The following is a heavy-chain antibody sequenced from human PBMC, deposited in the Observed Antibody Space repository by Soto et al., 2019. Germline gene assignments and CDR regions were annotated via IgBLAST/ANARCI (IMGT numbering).Heavy chain of an antibody. CDR3: AREKSANYYDSSGQEDY. D-gene: IGHD3-22*01. Sequence: QVQLVQSGAGVKKPGASVKVSCKASGYTFTSYGISWVRQAPGQGLEWMGWISAYNGNTNYAQKLQGRVTMTTDTSTSTAYMELRSLRSDDTAVYYCAREKSANYYDSSGQEDYWGQGTLVTVSS. V-gene: IGHV1-18*04. CDR2: ISAYNGNT. J-gene: IGHJ4*02. CDR1: GYTFTSYG.